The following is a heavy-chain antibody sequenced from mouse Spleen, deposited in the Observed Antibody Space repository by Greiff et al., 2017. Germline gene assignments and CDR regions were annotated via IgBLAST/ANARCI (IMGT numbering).Heavy chain of an antibody. CDR2: INPSTGGT. CDR3: ARRWLLSAMDY. Sequence: EVKLMESGPELVKPGASVKISCKASGYSFTGYYMNWVKQSPEKSLEWIGEINPSTGGTTYNQKFKAKATLTVDKSSSTAYMQLKSLTSEDSAVYYCARRWLLSAMDYWGQGTSVTVSS. V-gene: IGHV1-42*01. D-gene: IGHD2-3*01. CDR1: GYSFTGYY. J-gene: IGHJ4*01.